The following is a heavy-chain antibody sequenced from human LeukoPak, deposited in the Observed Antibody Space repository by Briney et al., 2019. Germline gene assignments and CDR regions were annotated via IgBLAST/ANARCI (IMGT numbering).Heavy chain of an antibody. J-gene: IGHJ6*03. CDR1: GGSTSSYY. CDR3: AGPPGIAAAGYYYYYMDV. CDR2: IYYSGST. V-gene: IGHV4-59*01. Sequence: SETLSLTCTVSGGSTSSYYWSWIRQPPGKGLEWIGYIYYSGSTNYNPSLKSRVTISVDTSKSQYSLKLSSVTAADTAVYYCAGPPGIAAAGYYYYYMDVWGKGTTVTVSS. D-gene: IGHD6-13*01.